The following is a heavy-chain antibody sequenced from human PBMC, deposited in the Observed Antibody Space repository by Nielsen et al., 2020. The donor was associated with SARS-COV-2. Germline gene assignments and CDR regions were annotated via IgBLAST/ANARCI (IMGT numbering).Heavy chain of an antibody. CDR3: AKGIAARPDYYYGMDV. CDR1: GFTVNGNY. D-gene: IGHD6-6*01. J-gene: IGHJ6*02. CDR2: IYTGGST. V-gene: IGHV3-66*01. Sequence: GESLKISCAASGFTVNGNYMSWVRQAPGKGLEWVSVIYTGGSTYYADSVKGRFTISRDNSKNTLYLQMNSLRAEDTAVYYCAKGIAARPDYYYGMDVWGQGTTVTVSS.